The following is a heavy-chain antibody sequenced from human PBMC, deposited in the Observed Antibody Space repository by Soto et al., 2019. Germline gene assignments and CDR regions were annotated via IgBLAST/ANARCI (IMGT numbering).Heavy chain of an antibody. J-gene: IGHJ5*02. CDR1: VVSITNYY. CDR3: AREDTRWFDP. V-gene: IGHV4-59*01. Sequence: ETLSLTCTVSVVSITNYYWSWIRQPPGKGLEWVGYVYYSGTASYNPSLKSRVAMSVDTSKKQISLKLSSVTAADTAMYYCAREDTRWFDPWGQGTLVTVSS. CDR2: VYYSGTA.